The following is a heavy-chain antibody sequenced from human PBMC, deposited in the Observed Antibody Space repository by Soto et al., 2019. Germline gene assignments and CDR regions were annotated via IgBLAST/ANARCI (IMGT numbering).Heavy chain of an antibody. CDR2: ISDSGRTI. V-gene: IGHV3-48*03. J-gene: IGHJ6*02. D-gene: IGHD3-3*01. CDR1: GFTFSSYE. Sequence: GGSLRLSCSASGFTFSSYEMNWVRQAPGKGLEWVSYISDSGRTIYYADSVKGRFAVSRDDAQNSVYLQMDSLRAEDTAVYYCARDLLHYDFWSGYSAYFYYGMDVWGPGTTVTVSS. CDR3: ARDLLHYDFWSGYSAYFYYGMDV.